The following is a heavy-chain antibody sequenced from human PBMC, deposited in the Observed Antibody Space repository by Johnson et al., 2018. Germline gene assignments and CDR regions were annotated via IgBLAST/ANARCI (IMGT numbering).Heavy chain of an antibody. CDR2: ISYDGSKE. J-gene: IGHJ6*03. CDR1: GFTFISYG. CDR3: AKRAAAALLGYEYMDV. Sequence: VQLVESGGGVVQXGRSLRLXCAASGFTFISYGMHWVRQAPGKGLEWVALISYDGSKEYYADSVKGRFTISRDNSKNTLYLQLNSLRGEDTAVYYCAKRAAAALLGYEYMDVWGKGTTVTVSS. D-gene: IGHD2-2*01. V-gene: IGHV3-30*18.